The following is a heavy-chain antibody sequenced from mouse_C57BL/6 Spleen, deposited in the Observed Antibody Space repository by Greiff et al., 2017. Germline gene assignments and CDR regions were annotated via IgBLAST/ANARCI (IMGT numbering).Heavy chain of an antibody. CDR3: AIEYSDYDDAMDY. D-gene: IGHD2-13*01. J-gene: IGHJ4*01. V-gene: IGHV1-74*01. CDR1: GYTFTSYW. Sequence: QVQLQQPGAELVKPGASVKVSCKASGYTFTSYWMHWVNQRPGQGLEWIGRIHPSDSDTNYTPTFTGKATLTVATSSSTSYMQLRSLTSEDSAVYYCAIEYSDYDDAMDYWGQGTSVTVSS. CDR2: IHPSDSDT.